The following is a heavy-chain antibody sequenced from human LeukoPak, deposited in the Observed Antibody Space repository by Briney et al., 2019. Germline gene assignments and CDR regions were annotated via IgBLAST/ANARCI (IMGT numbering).Heavy chain of an antibody. J-gene: IGHJ4*02. CDR2: ISHDGTNE. D-gene: IGHD4-17*01. V-gene: IGHV3-30*04. Sequence: PGGSLRLSCAASVFTYGSYAFHWVRQAPGRGLEWVAVISHDGTNEYFADSVKGRFTISRDNSKNTLSLQMNSLRAEDTAVYYCAKNRYGDYASDYWGQGTLVTVSS. CDR1: VFTYGSYA. CDR3: AKNRYGDYASDY.